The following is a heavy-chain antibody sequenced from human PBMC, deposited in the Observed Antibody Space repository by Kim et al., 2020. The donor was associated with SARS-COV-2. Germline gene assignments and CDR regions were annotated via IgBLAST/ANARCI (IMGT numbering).Heavy chain of an antibody. J-gene: IGHJ6*02. CDR1: GYSFTSYW. D-gene: IGHD6-6*01. V-gene: IGHV5-51*01. CDR2: IYPGDSDT. Sequence: GESLKISCQGSGYSFTSYWIGWVRQMPGKGLEWMGIIYPGDSDTRYSPSFQGQVTISADKSISTAYLQWSSLKASDTAMYYCARPRFSSSFPYYYYGMDVWGQGTTVTASS. CDR3: ARPRFSSSFPYYYYGMDV.